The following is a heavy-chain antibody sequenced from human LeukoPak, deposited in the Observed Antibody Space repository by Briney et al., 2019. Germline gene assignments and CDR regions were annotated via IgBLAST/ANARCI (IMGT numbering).Heavy chain of an antibody. Sequence: PGGSLRLSCAASGFTFSSYAMSWVRQAPGKGLEWVSAISGSGTNTYYADSVKGRFTISRDNSKNTLFLQMNSLRAEDTAVYYCAKDWSRGYCSSTSCQNLYYFDYWAREPWSPSPQ. CDR3: AKDWSRGYCSSTSCQNLYYFDY. J-gene: IGHJ4*02. CDR2: ISGSGTNT. V-gene: IGHV3-23*01. D-gene: IGHD2-2*01. CDR1: GFTFSSYA.